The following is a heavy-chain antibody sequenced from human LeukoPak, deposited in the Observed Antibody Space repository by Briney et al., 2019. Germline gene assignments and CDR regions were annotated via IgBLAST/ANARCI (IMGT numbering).Heavy chain of an antibody. J-gene: IGHJ4*02. CDR1: GGSIDSYY. CDR3: ARVYQSAEYYFDY. Sequence: SETLSLTCTVSGGSIDSYYWSWLRQPPGKGLEWIGYIYYTGSTEYHPSLKSRVTISLDTSKNQFSLKLTSVTAADTAVYYCARVYQSAEYYFDYWGQGNLVSVSS. D-gene: IGHD2-2*01. CDR2: IYYTGST. V-gene: IGHV4-59*01.